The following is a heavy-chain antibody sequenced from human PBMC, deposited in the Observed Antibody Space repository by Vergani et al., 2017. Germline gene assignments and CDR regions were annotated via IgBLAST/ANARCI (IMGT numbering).Heavy chain of an antibody. J-gene: IGHJ4*02. CDR2: ISPYNDNT. V-gene: IGHV1-18*01. CDR3: TGTECRGDSCHAGGSH. Sequence: QVQLVQSGAEVKEPGASVKVSCKASGYTFTDYGFTWVRQVPGQGLEWMGWISPYNDNTNYAQKLQGRVTMTTDTSTSTNYMELRSLRTDDTAVYYCTGTECRGDSCHAGGSHWGQGTLVTVSS. CDR1: GYTFTDYG. D-gene: IGHD2-15*01.